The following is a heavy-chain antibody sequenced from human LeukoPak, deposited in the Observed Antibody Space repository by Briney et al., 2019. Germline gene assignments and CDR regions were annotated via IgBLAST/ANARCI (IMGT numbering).Heavy chain of an antibody. D-gene: IGHD2-21*02. CDR3: ARGTVTAPDY. V-gene: IGHV3-53*01. J-gene: IGHJ4*02. CDR1: GFSVSNTY. CDR2: IYSGGNT. Sequence: GGSLRLSCAASGFSVSNTYMSWVRQAPGKGLEWVSIIYSGGNTYYADSVKGRFTISRDNSKNTLYLQMNRLRPEDTAVYYCARGTVTAPDYWGQGTLVIVSS.